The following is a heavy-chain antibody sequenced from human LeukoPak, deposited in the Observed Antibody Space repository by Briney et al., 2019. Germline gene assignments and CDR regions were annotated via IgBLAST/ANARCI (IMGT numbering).Heavy chain of an antibody. J-gene: IGHJ4*02. CDR2: ISSSSSYI. Sequence: PGGSLRLSCAASGFTFSSYSMNWVRQAPGKGLEWVSSISSSSSYIYYADSVKGRFTISRDNAKNSLYLQMNSLRAEDTAVYYCASSLAVAGAMDYWGQGTLVTVSS. V-gene: IGHV3-21*01. D-gene: IGHD6-19*01. CDR3: ASSLAVAGAMDY. CDR1: GFTFSSYS.